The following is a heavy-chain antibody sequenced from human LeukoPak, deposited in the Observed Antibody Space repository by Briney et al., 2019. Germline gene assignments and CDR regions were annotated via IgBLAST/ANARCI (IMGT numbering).Heavy chain of an antibody. D-gene: IGHD1-26*01. J-gene: IGHJ4*02. CDR1: GFTFSDHY. CDR2: IRNKANSYTT. V-gene: IGHV3-72*01. CDR3: ARAKYSANDYSDY. Sequence: PGGSLRLSCAASGFTFSDHYMDWVRQAPGKGLEWVGRIRNKANSYTTEYAASVKARFTISRDDSKNSLYLQMSSLKTEDTALYYCARAKYSANDYSDYWGQGTLVTVSS.